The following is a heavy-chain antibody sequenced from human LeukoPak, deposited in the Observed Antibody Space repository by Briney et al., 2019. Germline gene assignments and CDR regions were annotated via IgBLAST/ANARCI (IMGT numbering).Heavy chain of an antibody. D-gene: IGHD3-16*01. CDR2: ISYDGSSK. Sequence: GGSLRLSCAASGFTFSSYAMHWVRQAPGKGLEWVAVISYDGSSKYYADSVKGRFTISRDNSKNTLYPQMNSLRAEDTAVYYCARDGGAVYYFDYWGQGTLVTVSS. J-gene: IGHJ4*02. CDR3: ARDGGAVYYFDY. V-gene: IGHV3-30*04. CDR1: GFTFSSYA.